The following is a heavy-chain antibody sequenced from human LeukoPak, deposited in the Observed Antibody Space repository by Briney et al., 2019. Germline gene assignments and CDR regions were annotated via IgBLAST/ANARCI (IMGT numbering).Heavy chain of an antibody. J-gene: IGHJ4*02. Sequence: SETLSLTRTVSGGSISSGSYYWSWIRQPAGKGREWIGRIYTSGSTNYNPSLKSRVTISVDTSKNQFSLKLSSVTAADTAVYYCAREGYCSGGSCYSTPYWGQGTLVTVSS. CDR1: GGSISSGSYY. D-gene: IGHD2-15*01. CDR2: IYTSGST. CDR3: AREGYCSGGSCYSTPY. V-gene: IGHV4-61*02.